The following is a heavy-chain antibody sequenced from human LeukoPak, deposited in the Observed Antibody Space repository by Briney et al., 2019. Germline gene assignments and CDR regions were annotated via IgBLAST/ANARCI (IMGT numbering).Heavy chain of an antibody. Sequence: GASVKVSCKASGYTFTDYHIHWVRQAPGQGLEWMGRINPNSGGTNYAQQFQGRVTMTRDTSISTAYMELNRLTSDDTVGYYCARSLGGSGSYVVGYWGQGTQVTVSS. CDR1: GYTFTDYH. CDR3: ARSLGGSGSYVVGY. CDR2: INPNSGGT. D-gene: IGHD3-10*01. V-gene: IGHV1-2*05. J-gene: IGHJ4*02.